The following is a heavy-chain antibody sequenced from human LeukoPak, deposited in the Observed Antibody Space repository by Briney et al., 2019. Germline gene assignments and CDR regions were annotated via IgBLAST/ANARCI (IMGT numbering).Heavy chain of an antibody. CDR3: ARVDYRSGWQLAFDI. CDR1: GGSISSYY. CDR2: IYYSGST. Sequence: SETLSLTCTVSGGSISSYYWSWIRQPPGKGLEWIGYIYYSGSTNYNPSLKSRVTISVDTSKNQFSLKLSSVTAADTAVYYCARVDYRSGWQLAFDIWGQGTMVTVSS. V-gene: IGHV4-59*01. D-gene: IGHD6-19*01. J-gene: IGHJ3*02.